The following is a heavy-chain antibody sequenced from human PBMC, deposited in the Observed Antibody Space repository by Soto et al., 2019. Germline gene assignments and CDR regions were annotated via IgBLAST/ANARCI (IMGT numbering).Heavy chain of an antibody. CDR3: ARDSEYCSGGSCLDYYYYYGMDV. D-gene: IGHD2-15*01. CDR1: GGSISSGDYY. Sequence: SETLSLTCTVSGGSISSGDYYWSWIRQPPGKGLEWIGYIYYSGSTYYNPSLKSRVTISVDTSKNQFSLKLSSVTAADTAVYYCARDSEYCSGGSCLDYYYYYGMDVWGQGTTVTVSS. V-gene: IGHV4-30-4*01. CDR2: IYYSGST. J-gene: IGHJ6*02.